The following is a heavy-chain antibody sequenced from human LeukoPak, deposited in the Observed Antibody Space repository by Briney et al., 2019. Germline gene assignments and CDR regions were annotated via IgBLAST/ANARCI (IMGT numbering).Heavy chain of an antibody. V-gene: IGHV3-11*04. J-gene: IGHJ4*01. D-gene: IGHD1-20*01. CDR3: VTYAY. Sequence: GGSLRPSCAASGFTFSDNYLSWIRQAPGKGLEWISYISPSGSTIYYADSVKGRFTISRDNAKNSLYLQMNSLRAEDTALYHCVTYAYWGQGTLVTVSS. CDR2: ISPSGSTI. CDR1: GFTFSDNY.